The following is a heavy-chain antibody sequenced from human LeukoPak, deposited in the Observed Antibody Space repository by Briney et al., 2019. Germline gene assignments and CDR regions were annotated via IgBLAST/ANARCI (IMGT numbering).Heavy chain of an antibody. J-gene: IGHJ5*02. CDR3: ARRTYSYGFRFDP. Sequence: KPSETLSLTCTVSGGSINSYYWSWLRQPPGKGLEWIGSIDYSGSAVYNPSLNSRLTISVDTSKNQVSLKVPSVTAADTAVYYCARRTYSYGFRFDPWGQGTLVIVSS. D-gene: IGHD3-16*02. CDR2: IDYSGSA. V-gene: IGHV4-59*08. CDR1: GGSINSYY.